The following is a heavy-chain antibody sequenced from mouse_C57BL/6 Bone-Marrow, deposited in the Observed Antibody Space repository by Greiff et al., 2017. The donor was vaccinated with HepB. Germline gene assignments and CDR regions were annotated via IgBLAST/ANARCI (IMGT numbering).Heavy chain of an antibody. J-gene: IGHJ4*01. Sequence: EVQGVESGGGLVQPGGSLKLSCAASGFTFSDYYMYWVRQTPEKRLEWVAYISNGGGSTYYPDTVKGRFTISRDNAKNTLYLQMSRLKSEDTAMYYCARQSGTGYAMDYWGQGTSVTVSS. V-gene: IGHV5-12*01. CDR3: ARQSGTGYAMDY. CDR1: GFTFSDYY. D-gene: IGHD4-1*01. CDR2: ISNGGGST.